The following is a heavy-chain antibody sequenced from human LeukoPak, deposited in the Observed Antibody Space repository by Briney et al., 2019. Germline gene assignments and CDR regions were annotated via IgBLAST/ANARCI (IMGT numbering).Heavy chain of an antibody. V-gene: IGHV1-2*06. CDR2: INPNSGGT. CDR1: GYTFTGYY. Sequence: ASVKVSCKASGYTFTGYYMHWVRQAPGQGLEWMGRINPNSGGTNYAQKFQGRVTMTRDTSISTAYMELSRLRSDDTAVYYCARAPPTGTTLNNWFDPWGQGTLVTVSS. D-gene: IGHD1-1*01. CDR3: ARAPPTGTTLNNWFDP. J-gene: IGHJ5*02.